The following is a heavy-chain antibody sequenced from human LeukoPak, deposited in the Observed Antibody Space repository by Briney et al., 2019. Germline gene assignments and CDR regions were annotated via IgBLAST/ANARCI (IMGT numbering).Heavy chain of an antibody. CDR2: ISSSGSII. V-gene: IGHV3-48*03. CDR1: GFTFSSYE. Sequence: GGSLRLSCAASGFTFSSYEMNWVRQAPGKGLEWVSYISSSGSIIYYADSVKGRFTISRDNAKNSLYLQMNSLRAEDTAVYYCARDRIEQQRTLGRSTSYYNYYYMDVWGKGTTVTVSS. D-gene: IGHD6-13*01. J-gene: IGHJ6*03. CDR3: ARDRIEQQRTLGRSTSYYNYYYMDV.